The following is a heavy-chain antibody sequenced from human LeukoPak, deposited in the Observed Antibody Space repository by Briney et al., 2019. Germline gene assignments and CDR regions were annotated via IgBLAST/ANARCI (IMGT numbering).Heavy chain of an antibody. CDR3: VRAAPGDCSSTSCSLFDN. Sequence: GGSLRLSCAASGFSFNNYAMVWVRQTPGKGLEWVSVISAGNDIVYADSVKGRFSISRDSSKNTLYLQMNSLRVEDTAVYYCVRAAPGDCSSTSCSLFDNWGQGILVTVSS. CDR1: GFSFNNYA. J-gene: IGHJ4*02. CDR2: ISAGNDI. D-gene: IGHD2-2*01. V-gene: IGHV3-23*01.